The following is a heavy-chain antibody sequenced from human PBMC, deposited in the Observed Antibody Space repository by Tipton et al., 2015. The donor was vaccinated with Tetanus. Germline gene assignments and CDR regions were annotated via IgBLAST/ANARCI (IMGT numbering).Heavy chain of an antibody. CDR1: GLFFKNAW. Sequence: SLRLSCATSGLFFKNAWMNWVRQAPGKGLEWVGRIKNKADGGTTDYSARVKDRFSISRDDSKDTLFLQMNSLRAEDTAVYYCAREADCSGGSCFSGDFDNWGQGTQVTVSS. CDR2: IKNKADGGTT. CDR3: AREADCSGGSCFSGDFDN. V-gene: IGHV3-15*07. J-gene: IGHJ4*02. D-gene: IGHD2-15*01.